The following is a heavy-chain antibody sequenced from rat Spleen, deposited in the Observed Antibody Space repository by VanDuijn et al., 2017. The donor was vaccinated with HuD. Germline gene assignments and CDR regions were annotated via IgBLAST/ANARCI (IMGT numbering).Heavy chain of an antibody. CDR3: ATGGLDTTLTDA. D-gene: IGHD1-4*01. Sequence: EVQLVESDGGLVQPGRSLKLSCAASGFTFSDYYMAWVRQAPTKGLEWVATISYDGSSTYYRDSVKGRFTISRDNAKSTLYLQMDSLRSEDTATYYCATGGLDTTLTDAWGQGASVTVSS. CDR2: ISYDGSST. J-gene: IGHJ4*01. CDR1: GFTFSDYY. V-gene: IGHV5-29*01.